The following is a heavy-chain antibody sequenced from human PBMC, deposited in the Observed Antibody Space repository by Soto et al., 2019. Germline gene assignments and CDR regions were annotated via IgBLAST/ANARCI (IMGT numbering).Heavy chain of an antibody. Sequence: EVQLVQSGAEVKKPGESLKISCKGSGYSFTSYWIGWVRQMPGKGLEWMGIIYPGDSDTRYSPSFQGQVTISADKSIRTAYLQWSSRKASDTAVYSCAGMVRAAGTVHFDLWGRGTLVTVSS. J-gene: IGHJ2*01. D-gene: IGHD6-13*01. V-gene: IGHV5-51*03. CDR1: GYSFTSYW. CDR2: IYPGDSDT. CDR3: AGMVRAAGTVHFDL.